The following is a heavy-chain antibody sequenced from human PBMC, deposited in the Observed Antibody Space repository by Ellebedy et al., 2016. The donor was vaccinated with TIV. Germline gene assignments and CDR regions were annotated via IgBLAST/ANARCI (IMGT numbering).Heavy chain of an antibody. CDR1: GYTFTTYY. J-gene: IGHJ5*02. D-gene: IGHD7-27*01. V-gene: IGHV1-46*01. CDR3: ARVGIALGINWFDP. CDR2: INPSGGST. Sequence: AASVKVSCKASGYTFTTYYVHWVRQAPGQGLEWVGIINPSGGSTSYGQKFQGRVTLTRDTSTSTVYMELSSLRSEDTAVYYCARVGIALGINWFDPWGQGTLVTVSS.